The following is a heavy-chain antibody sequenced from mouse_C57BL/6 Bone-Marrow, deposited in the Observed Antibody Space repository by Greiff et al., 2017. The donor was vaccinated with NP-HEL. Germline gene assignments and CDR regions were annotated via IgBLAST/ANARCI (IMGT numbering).Heavy chain of an antibody. Sequence: VQLQQSGPELVKPGASVKISCKASGYSFTSYYIHWVKQRPGQGLEWIGWIYPGSGNTKYNEKFKGKATLTADTSSSTAYMQLSSLTSEDSAVYYCARRFYWYFDVWGTGTTVTVSS. CDR3: ARRFYWYFDV. CDR2: IYPGSGNT. J-gene: IGHJ1*03. V-gene: IGHV1-66*01. CDR1: GYSFTSYY.